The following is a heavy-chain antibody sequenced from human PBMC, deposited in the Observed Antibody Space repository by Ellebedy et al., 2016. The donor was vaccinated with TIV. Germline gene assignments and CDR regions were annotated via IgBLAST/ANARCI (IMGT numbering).Heavy chain of an antibody. Sequence: SVKVSCXASGGTFSSYAISWVRQAPGQGLEWMGGIIPIFGTANYAQKFQGRVTMTRNTSISTAYMELSSLRSEDTAVYYCARGGSSSSIDYYYYYMDVWGKGTTVTVSS. V-gene: IGHV1-69*05. CDR1: GGTFSSYA. J-gene: IGHJ6*03. CDR2: IIPIFGTA. CDR3: ARGGSSSSIDYYYYYMDV. D-gene: IGHD6-6*01.